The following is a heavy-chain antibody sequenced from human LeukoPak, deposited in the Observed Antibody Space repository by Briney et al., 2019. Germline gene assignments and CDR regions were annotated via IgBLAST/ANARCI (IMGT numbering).Heavy chain of an antibody. Sequence: GASVKVSCKASGYTFTSYGISWVRQAPGQGLEWMGWISAYNGNTNYAQKLQGRVTMTTDTSTSTAYMELRSLRSDDTAVYYCARDRGSGWSYYYYYYGMDVWGQGTTVTVSS. V-gene: IGHV1-18*01. CDR2: ISAYNGNT. CDR3: ARDRGSGWSYYYYYYGMDV. J-gene: IGHJ6*02. D-gene: IGHD6-19*01. CDR1: GYTFTSYG.